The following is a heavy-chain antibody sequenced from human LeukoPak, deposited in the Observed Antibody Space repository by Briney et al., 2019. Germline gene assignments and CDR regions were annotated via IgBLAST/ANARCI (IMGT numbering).Heavy chain of an antibody. CDR1: GFNFDTYA. CDR2: INIGGTNT. V-gene: IGHV3-11*01. J-gene: IGHJ5*02. CDR3: ATDGAGFDT. Sequence: GGSLRLSCAASGFNFDTYAMSWVRQAPGKGLEWLSYINIGGTNTHYADSVKGRFTISRDNAKKSLYLEMNNLRAEDTAVYYCATDGAGFDTWGQGVLVTVSS.